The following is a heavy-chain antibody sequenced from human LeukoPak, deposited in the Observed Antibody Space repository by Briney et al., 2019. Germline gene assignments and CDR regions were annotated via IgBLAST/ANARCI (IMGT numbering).Heavy chain of an antibody. D-gene: IGHD1-1*01. CDR2: IYYSGST. J-gene: IGHJ4*02. Sequence: SETLSLTCTVSGGTIRSYYWSWIRQPPGKGLEWIGYIYYSGSTNYNPSLKSRVTISVDTSKNQFSLKLSSVTAADTAVYYCARVRYNWNDFDYWGQGTLVTVSS. CDR3: ARVRYNWNDFDY. CDR1: GGTIRSYY. V-gene: IGHV4-59*01.